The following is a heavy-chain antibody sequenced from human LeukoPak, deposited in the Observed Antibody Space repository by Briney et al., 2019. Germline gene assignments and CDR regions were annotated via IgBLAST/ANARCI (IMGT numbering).Heavy chain of an antibody. CDR3: AKDSSSGWYEPRLDY. CDR2: ISGSGGST. J-gene: IGHJ4*02. D-gene: IGHD6-19*01. CDR1: GFTFSSYA. V-gene: IGHV3-23*01. Sequence: GGSLRLSCAASGFTFSSYAMSWVRQAPGKGLEWVSAISGSGGSTYYADSVKGRFTISRDNSKNTLYLQMSSLRAEDTAVYYCAKDSSSGWYEPRLDYWGQGTLVTVSS.